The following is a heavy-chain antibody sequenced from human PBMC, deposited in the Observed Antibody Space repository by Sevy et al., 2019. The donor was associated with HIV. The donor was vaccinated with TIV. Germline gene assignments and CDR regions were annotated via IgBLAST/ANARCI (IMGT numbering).Heavy chain of an antibody. CDR1: GYTFTSYG. J-gene: IGHJ4*02. Sequence: ASVKVSCKASGYTFTSYGISLVRQAPGQGLEWMGWISAYNGNTNYAQKLQGRVTMTTDTSTSTAYMELRSLRSDDTAVYYCARDRGEQWLVYFDYWGEGTLVTVSS. CDR2: ISAYNGNT. CDR3: ARDRGEQWLVYFDY. V-gene: IGHV1-18*01. D-gene: IGHD6-19*01.